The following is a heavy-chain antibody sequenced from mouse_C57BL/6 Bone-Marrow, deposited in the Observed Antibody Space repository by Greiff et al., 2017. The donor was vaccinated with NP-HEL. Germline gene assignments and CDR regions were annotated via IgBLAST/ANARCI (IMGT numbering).Heavy chain of an antibody. CDR3: ARAWLLRGPWFAY. CDR2: IYPRSGNT. Sequence: VKLVESGAELARPGASVKLSCKASGYTFTSYGISWVKQRTGQGLEWIGEIYPRSGNTYYTAKFKGKATLTADKSSSTAYMERRSLTSEDSAVYLCARAWLLRGPWFAYWGQGTLVTVSA. CDR1: GYTFTSYG. V-gene: IGHV1-81*01. J-gene: IGHJ3*01. D-gene: IGHD2-3*01.